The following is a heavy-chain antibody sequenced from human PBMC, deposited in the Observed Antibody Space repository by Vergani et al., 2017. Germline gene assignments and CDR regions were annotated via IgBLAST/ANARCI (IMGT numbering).Heavy chain of an antibody. V-gene: IGHV3-15*01. CDR3: TTDALGGGYFDY. Sequence: VQLVESGGGLVKPGGSLRLSCAASGFTFSNAWMSWVRQAPGKGLEWVGRIKSKTDGGTTDYAAPVKGRFTISRDDSKNTLYLQMNSLKTEDTAVYYCTTDALGGGYFDYWGQGTLVTVSS. D-gene: IGHD3-16*01. CDR1: GFTFSNAW. J-gene: IGHJ4*02. CDR2: IKSKTDGGTT.